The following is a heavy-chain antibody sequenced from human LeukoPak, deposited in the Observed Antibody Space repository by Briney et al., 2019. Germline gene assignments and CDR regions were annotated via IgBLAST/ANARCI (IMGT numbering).Heavy chain of an antibody. CDR3: ARDPIVVVVAATSNWFDP. D-gene: IGHD2-15*01. J-gene: IGHJ5*02. CDR1: GGTFSSYA. CDR2: IIPILGIA. Sequence: ASVKVSCKASGGTFSSYAISWVRQAPGQGLEWMGRIIPILGIANYAQKFQGRVTITADKSTSTAYMELSSLRSEDTAVYYCARDPIVVVVAATSNWFDPWGQGTLVTVSS. V-gene: IGHV1-69*04.